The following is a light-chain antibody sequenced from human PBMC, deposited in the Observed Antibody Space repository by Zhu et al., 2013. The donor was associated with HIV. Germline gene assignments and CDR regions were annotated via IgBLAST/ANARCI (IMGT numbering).Light chain of an antibody. V-gene: IGKV3-15*01. J-gene: IGKJ2*01. CDR2: DAS. CDR1: PSASTSY. CDR3: LQYNNWPPYT. Sequence: EIVLTQSPGTLSLSPGESATLSCRASPSASTSYFAWYQVKPGQPPRLLVHDASIGATDIPARFIGSGSGTQFTLTITSLQSEDFAVYFCLQYNNWPPYTFGQGTKLEIK.